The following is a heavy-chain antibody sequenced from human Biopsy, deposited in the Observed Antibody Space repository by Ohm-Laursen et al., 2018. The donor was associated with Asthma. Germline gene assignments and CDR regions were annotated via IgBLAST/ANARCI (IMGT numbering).Heavy chain of an antibody. CDR2: ISYNGSA. V-gene: IGHV4-39*01. J-gene: IGHJ4*02. D-gene: IGHD7-27*01. CDR3: ARHWDWGSFFDY. CDR1: GGSMSSSSYY. Sequence: SDTLSLTWTVSGGSMSSSSYYWGWIRQPPGKGLEWMGSISYNGSAYHNPSLKSRVTISVDTSKNHFSQKLSSVTAADTAVYYCARHWDWGSFFDYWGQGTPVTVSS.